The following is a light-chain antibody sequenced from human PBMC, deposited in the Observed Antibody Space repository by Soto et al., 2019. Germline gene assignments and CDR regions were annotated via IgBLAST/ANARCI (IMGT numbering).Light chain of an antibody. CDR3: QQYNTYPLT. CDR2: KAS. J-gene: IGKJ4*01. V-gene: IGKV1-5*03. Sequence: DIQMTQSPSTLSASVGDRVTITCRASQSISTWLAWYQQKPGKAPKLLIYKASSLEGGVPSRFSGSGSGTEFNITVSSLQPDDFATYYCQQYNTYPLTFGGVTKVDIK. CDR1: QSISTW.